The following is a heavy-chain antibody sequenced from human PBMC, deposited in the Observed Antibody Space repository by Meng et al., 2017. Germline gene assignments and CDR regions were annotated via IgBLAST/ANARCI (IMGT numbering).Heavy chain of an antibody. J-gene: IGHJ4*02. CDR1: WFSLSTSGVA. Sequence: QICWKGSCSTLVKPAHTLTLICTFAWFSLSTSGVAVGWIRPPPGKALEWLALIYWDDDKRYSPSLKSRLTITKDTSKNQVVLTMTNMDPVDTATYYCAHSYGSNFDYWGQGTLVTVSS. CDR2: IYWDDDK. V-gene: IGHV2-5*02. CDR3: AHSYGSNFDY. D-gene: IGHD3-10*01.